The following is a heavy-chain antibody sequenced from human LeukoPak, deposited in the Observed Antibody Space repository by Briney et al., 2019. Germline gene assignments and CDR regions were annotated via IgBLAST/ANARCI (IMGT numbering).Heavy chain of an antibody. CDR2: IYHSGST. V-gene: IGHV4-4*02. Sequence: SETLSLTRAVSGGSISSSNWWSWVRQPPGKGLEWIGEIYHSGSTNYNPSLKSRVTISVDKSKNQFSLKLSSVTAADTAVYYCARDRMVRGVLEGIDYWGQGTLVTVSS. CDR3: ARDRMVRGVLEGIDY. CDR1: GGSISSSNW. J-gene: IGHJ4*02. D-gene: IGHD3-10*01.